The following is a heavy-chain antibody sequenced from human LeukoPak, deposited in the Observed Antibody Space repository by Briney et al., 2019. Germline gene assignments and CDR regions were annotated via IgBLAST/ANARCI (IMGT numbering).Heavy chain of an antibody. Sequence: PGGTLRLSCAASGITFSSYGMSWVRQAPGKGLEWVSSVSHTGGSPYYADSVKGRFTISRDNSKNTLYLQMNSLRAEDTAVYYCAKDLWWFGEFPNAFENWGQGTMVTGSS. V-gene: IGHV3-23*01. CDR2: VSHTGGSP. D-gene: IGHD3-10*01. CDR1: GITFSSYG. J-gene: IGHJ3*02. CDR3: AKDLWWFGEFPNAFEN.